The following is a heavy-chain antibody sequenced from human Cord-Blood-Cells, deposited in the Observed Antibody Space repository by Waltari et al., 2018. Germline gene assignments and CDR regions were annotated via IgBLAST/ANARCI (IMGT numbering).Heavy chain of an antibody. CDR1: GFTFSSYS. V-gene: IGHV3-48*02. CDR3: AVDWRVGANWFDP. Sequence: EVQLVESGGGLVQPGGSLRLSCAASGFTFSSYSMNWVRQAPGKGLGWVSYISSSSSTIYYAGSVKGRVTISRDKAKHSLYLQMNSLRDEDTAVYYCAVDWRVGANWFDPWGQGTLVTVSS. CDR2: ISSSSSTI. J-gene: IGHJ5*02. D-gene: IGHD1-26*01.